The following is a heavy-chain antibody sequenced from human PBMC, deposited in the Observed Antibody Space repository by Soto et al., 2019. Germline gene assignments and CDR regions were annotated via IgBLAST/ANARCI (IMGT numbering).Heavy chain of an antibody. J-gene: IGHJ4*03. CDR3: ARVALGYDYAAL. Sequence: ASVKVSCKAFGCTFNAFYIHWVRQAPGQGLEWMGVINPSGDGTSYAQKFQGRVTMTRDTSTSTVYMELSSLRSEDTAVYDCARVALGYDYAALWAQGTPVTVSS. D-gene: IGHD4-17*01. CDR2: INPSGDGT. V-gene: IGHV1-46*02. CDR1: GCTFNAFY.